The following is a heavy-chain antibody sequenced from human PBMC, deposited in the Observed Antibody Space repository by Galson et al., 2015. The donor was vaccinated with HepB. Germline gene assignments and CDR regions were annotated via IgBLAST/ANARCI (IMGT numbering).Heavy chain of an antibody. D-gene: IGHD2/OR15-2a*01. Sequence: SVKVSCKASGYTFTSYYMHWVRQAPGQGLEWMGIINPSGGSTSYAQKFQGRVTMTRDTSTSTVYMELSSLRSEDTAVYHCAREVLNFQGAFDIWGQGTMVTVSS. J-gene: IGHJ3*02. CDR1: GYTFTSYY. CDR3: AREVLNFQGAFDI. CDR2: INPSGGST. V-gene: IGHV1-46*03.